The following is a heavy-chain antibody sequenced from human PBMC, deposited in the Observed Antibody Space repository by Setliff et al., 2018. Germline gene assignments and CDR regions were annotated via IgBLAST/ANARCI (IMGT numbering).Heavy chain of an antibody. CDR1: GVSITSHY. CDR3: AKGGTYRYFDY. V-gene: IGHV4-59*11. Sequence: PSETLSLTCTVSGVSITSHYWSWIRQPPGRALEWIGYIHHSGSTNYNPSLKSRVTLSVDTSKNQFSLKLRSVTAADTAMYYCAKGGTYRYFDYWGQGTPVTVS. J-gene: IGHJ4*02. CDR2: IHHSGST.